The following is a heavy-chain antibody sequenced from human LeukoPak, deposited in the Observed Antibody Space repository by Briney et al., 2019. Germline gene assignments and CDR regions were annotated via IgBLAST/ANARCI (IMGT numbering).Heavy chain of an antibody. V-gene: IGHV1-2*02. CDR1: GYTFTGYY. CDR3: ARDRAFGGVIASLDY. Sequence: GASVKVTCKASGYTFTGYYMHWVRQAPGQGLEWMGWINPNSGGTNYAQKFQGRVTMTRDTSISTAYMELSRLRSDDTAVYYCARDRAFGGVIASLDYWGQGTLVTVSS. D-gene: IGHD3-16*02. J-gene: IGHJ4*02. CDR2: INPNSGGT.